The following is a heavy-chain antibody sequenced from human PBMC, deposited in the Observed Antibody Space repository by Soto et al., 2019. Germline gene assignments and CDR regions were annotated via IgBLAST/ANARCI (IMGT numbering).Heavy chain of an antibody. V-gene: IGHV3-30*18. Sequence: HPGGSLRLSCAASGFTFSSYGMHWVRQAPGKGLEWVAIISYDGSNKYYADSVKGRFTISRDNSKNTLYLQMNSLRAEDTAVYYCAKSGYSYGYNYYGMDVWGQGTTVTVSS. CDR1: GFTFSSYG. CDR3: AKSGYSYGYNYYGMDV. D-gene: IGHD5-18*01. J-gene: IGHJ6*02. CDR2: ISYDGSNK.